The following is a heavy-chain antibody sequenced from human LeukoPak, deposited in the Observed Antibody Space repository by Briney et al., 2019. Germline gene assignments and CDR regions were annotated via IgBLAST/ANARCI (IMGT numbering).Heavy chain of an antibody. CDR1: GFTFSSYG. CDR3: AKDRTAMGIGYFDY. J-gene: IGHJ4*02. Sequence: PGGSLRLSCAASGFTFSSYGMHWVRQAPGKGLECVAFIRYDGSNKYYADSVEGRFTISRDNSKNTLYLQMNSLRAEDTAVYYCAKDRTAMGIGYFDYWGQGTLVTVSS. D-gene: IGHD5-18*01. CDR2: IRYDGSNK. V-gene: IGHV3-30*02.